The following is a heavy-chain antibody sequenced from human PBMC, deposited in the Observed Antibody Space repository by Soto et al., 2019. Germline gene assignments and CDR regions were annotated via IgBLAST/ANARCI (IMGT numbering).Heavy chain of an antibody. CDR3: AKEDDYFWGSYDY. CDR2: ISGSGGST. CDR1: GFTFSSYA. Sequence: EVQLLESGGGLVQPGRSLRLSCAASGFTFSSYAMSWVRQAPGKGLEWVSAISGSGGSTYYADSVKGRFTISRDNSKNTLYLQMTSLRAEDKAVYYGAKEDDYFWGSYDYWGQGTLVTVSS. D-gene: IGHD3-16*01. J-gene: IGHJ4*02. V-gene: IGHV3-23*01.